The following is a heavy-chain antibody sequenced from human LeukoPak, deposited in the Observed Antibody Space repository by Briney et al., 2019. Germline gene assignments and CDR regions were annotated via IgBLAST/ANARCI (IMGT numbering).Heavy chain of an antibody. Sequence: ASVKVSCKASGYTFTGYYMHWVRQAPGQGLEWMGWINPNSGGTNYAQKFQGRVTMTRDTSISTAYMELSRLRSDDTAVYYCAREPMYYDILTGYPSFDYWGQGTLVTVSS. V-gene: IGHV1-2*02. D-gene: IGHD3-9*01. CDR2: INPNSGGT. CDR1: GYTFTGYY. CDR3: AREPMYYDILTGYPSFDY. J-gene: IGHJ4*02.